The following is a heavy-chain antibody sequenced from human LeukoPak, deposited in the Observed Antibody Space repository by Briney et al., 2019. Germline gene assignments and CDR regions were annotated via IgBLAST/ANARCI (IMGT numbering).Heavy chain of an antibody. J-gene: IGHJ6*03. CDR2: ISGRGDTT. D-gene: IGHD2-21*02. CDR3: ARAAREYCGGDCYPYYYYYYMDV. V-gene: IGHV3-23*01. CDR1: GFTFSSHA. Sequence: GGSLRLSCAASGFTFSSHAMNWVRQAPGKGLEWVSEISGRGDTTYYADSVKGRFTISRDNSEKTVYLQMKSLRAEDTAVYYCARAAREYCGGDCYPYYYYYYMDVWGKGTTVTVSS.